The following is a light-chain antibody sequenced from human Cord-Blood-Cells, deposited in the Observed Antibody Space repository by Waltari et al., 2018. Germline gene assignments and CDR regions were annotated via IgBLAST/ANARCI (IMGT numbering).Light chain of an antibody. CDR2: KAS. J-gene: IGKJ2*01. V-gene: IGKV1-5*03. CDR3: QQYNSYPYT. Sequence: DIQMTQSPSTLSASVGDRVTITCRASQSISSWLAWYQQKPGKAPKPLIYKASSLESGVPSRFSGSGSGTEFTPTISSLQPDDFATYYCQQYNSYPYTFGQGTKLEIK. CDR1: QSISSW.